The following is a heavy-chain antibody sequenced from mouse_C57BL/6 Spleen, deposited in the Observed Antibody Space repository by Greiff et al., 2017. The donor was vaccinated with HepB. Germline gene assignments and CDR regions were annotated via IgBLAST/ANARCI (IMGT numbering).Heavy chain of an antibody. V-gene: IGHV5-6*01. CDR3: ARSDSFYFDY. CDR1: GFTFSSYG. Sequence: EVKLMESGGDLVKPGGSLKLSCAASGFTFSSYGMSWVRQTPDKRLEWVATISSGGSYTYYPDSVKGRFTISRDNAKNTLYLQMSSLKSEDTAMYYCARSDSFYFDYWGQGTTLTVSS. J-gene: IGHJ2*01. CDR2: ISSGGSYT.